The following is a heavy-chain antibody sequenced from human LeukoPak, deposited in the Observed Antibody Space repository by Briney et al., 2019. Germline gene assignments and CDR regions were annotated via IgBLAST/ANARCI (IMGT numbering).Heavy chain of an antibody. V-gene: IGHV3-11*04. CDR2: ISSSGSTI. D-gene: IGHD3-9*01. CDR3: ARSWDILTGFHYYFDY. Sequence: GGSLRLSCAASGFTFSDYYMSWIRQAPGKGLEWVSYISSSGSTIYYADSVKGRFTISRDNAKNSLYLQMNSLRAEDTAVYYCARSWDILTGFHYYFDYWGQGTLVTVSS. CDR1: GFTFSDYY. J-gene: IGHJ4*02.